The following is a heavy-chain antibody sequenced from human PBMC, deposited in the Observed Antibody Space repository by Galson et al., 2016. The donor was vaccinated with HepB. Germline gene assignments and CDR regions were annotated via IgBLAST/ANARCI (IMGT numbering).Heavy chain of an antibody. CDR1: GGSISSGGYY. CDR2: IFYSGSS. CDR3: TRGLVRGVISF. D-gene: IGHD3-10*01. V-gene: IGHV4-31*03. Sequence: LSLTCSVSGGSISSGGYYWSWIRQHPGKGLEWIGYIFYSGSSFYNPSLKSRVTISVDTSKNQFSLKLSSVTAADTAVYHCTRGLVRGVISFWGQGFLVSVSP. J-gene: IGHJ4*02.